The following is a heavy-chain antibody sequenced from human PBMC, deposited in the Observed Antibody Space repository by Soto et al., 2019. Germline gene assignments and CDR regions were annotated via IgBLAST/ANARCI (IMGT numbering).Heavy chain of an antibody. CDR3: ASCPLEYSSSPSSYYYYGMDV. CDR1: GYTFTSYG. J-gene: IGHJ6*02. Sequence: ASVKVSCKASGYTFTSYGISWVRQAPGQGLEWMGWISAYNGNTNYAQKLQGRVTMTTDTSTSTAYMELRSLRSDDTAVYYCASCPLEYSSSPSSYYYYGMDVWGQGTTVTVS. CDR2: ISAYNGNT. D-gene: IGHD6-6*01. V-gene: IGHV1-18*01.